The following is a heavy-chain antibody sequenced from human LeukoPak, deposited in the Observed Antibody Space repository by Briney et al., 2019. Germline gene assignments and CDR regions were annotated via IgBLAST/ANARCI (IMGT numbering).Heavy chain of an antibody. Sequence: SETLSLTCTVSGGSISSYYWGWIRQPPGKGLEWIGSIYYSGSTYYNPSLKSRVTISVDTSKNQFSLKLSSVTAADTAVYYCASRITIFGVVKYFDYWGQGTLVTVSS. CDR1: GGSISSYY. V-gene: IGHV4-39*01. D-gene: IGHD3-3*01. CDR2: IYYSGST. CDR3: ASRITIFGVVKYFDY. J-gene: IGHJ4*02.